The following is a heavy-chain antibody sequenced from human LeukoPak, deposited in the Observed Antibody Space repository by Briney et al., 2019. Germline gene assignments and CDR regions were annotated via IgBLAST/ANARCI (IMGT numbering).Heavy chain of an antibody. CDR2: ISWNSGSI. CDR3: ARDRLRAVRGVIKGFVDY. CDR1: GFTFDDYA. J-gene: IGHJ4*02. D-gene: IGHD3-10*01. Sequence: GRSLRLSCAASGFTFDDYAMHWVRQAPGKGLEWVSGISWNSGSIGYADSVKGRFTISRDNAKNSLYLQMNSLRAEDTAVYYCARDRLRAVRGVIKGFVDYWGQGTLVTVSS. V-gene: IGHV3-9*01.